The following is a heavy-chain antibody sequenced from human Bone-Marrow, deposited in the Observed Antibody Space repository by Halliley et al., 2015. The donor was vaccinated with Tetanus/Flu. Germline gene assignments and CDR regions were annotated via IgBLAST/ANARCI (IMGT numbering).Heavy chain of an antibody. J-gene: IGHJ2*01. CDR3: ARPGPNHYDSSGSFYWYFDL. D-gene: IGHD3-22*01. Sequence: GSTNYNPSLRSRVTMSVDTSQNQFSLRLSSVTAADTAFYYCARPGPNHYDSSGSFYWYFDLWGRGTLVTVSS. CDR2: GST. V-gene: IGHV4-61*07.